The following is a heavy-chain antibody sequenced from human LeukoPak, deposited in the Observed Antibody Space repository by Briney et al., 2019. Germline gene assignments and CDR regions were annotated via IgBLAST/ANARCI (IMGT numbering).Heavy chain of an antibody. Sequence: PSETLSLTCAVYGGSFSGYYWSWIRQPPGKGLEWIGSIYYSGSTYYNPSLKSRVTISVDTSKNQFSLKLNSVTAADTAVYYCARHQDYSYFDYWGQGTLVTVSS. V-gene: IGHV4-34*01. CDR2: IYYSGST. CDR3: ARHQDYSYFDY. D-gene: IGHD2-15*01. CDR1: GGSFSGYY. J-gene: IGHJ4*02.